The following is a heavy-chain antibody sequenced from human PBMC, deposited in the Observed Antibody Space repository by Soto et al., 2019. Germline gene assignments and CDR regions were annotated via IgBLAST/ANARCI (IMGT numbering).Heavy chain of an antibody. J-gene: IGHJ4*02. CDR2: IAYDGSSK. D-gene: IGHD5-18*01. CDR1: GLTFNNYA. CDR3: ARGDGYIYGNTFDS. Sequence: QVQLVESGGGVVQPGRSLRLSCAASGLTFNNYAMHWVRQTPGKGLEWVAFIAYDGSSKYYADSVTGRFTISRDNSRNTLYLQMNSLRAEDTAVYYCARGDGYIYGNTFDSWGQGTLVTVSS. V-gene: IGHV3-30-3*01.